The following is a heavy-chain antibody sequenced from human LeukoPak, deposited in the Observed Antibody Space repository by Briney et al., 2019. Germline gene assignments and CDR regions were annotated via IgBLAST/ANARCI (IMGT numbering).Heavy chain of an antibody. J-gene: IGHJ4*02. D-gene: IGHD6-13*01. CDR2: IYYSGST. CDR1: GGSISSSSYY. CDR3: ARGQEQLVLDYFDY. Sequence: SETLSLTCTVSGGSISSSSYYWGWIRQPPGKGLEWIGSIYYSGSTYYNPSLKSRVTISVDTSKNQFSLKLSSVTAADTAVYYCARGQEQLVLDYFDYWGQGTLVTVSS. V-gene: IGHV4-39*07.